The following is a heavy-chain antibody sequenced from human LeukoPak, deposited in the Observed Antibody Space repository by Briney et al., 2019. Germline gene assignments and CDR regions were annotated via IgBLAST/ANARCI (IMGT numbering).Heavy chain of an antibody. J-gene: IGHJ4*02. CDR2: IYYSGGT. CDR1: GGSISSSSYY. CDR3: ARGPYDFWSGPRHYFDY. D-gene: IGHD3-3*01. Sequence: SETLSLTCTVSGGSISSSSYYWGWIRQPPGKGLEWIGSIYYSGGTYYNPSLKSRVTISVDTSKNQFSLKLSSVTAADTAVYYCARGPYDFWSGPRHYFDYWGQGTLVTVSS. V-gene: IGHV4-39*07.